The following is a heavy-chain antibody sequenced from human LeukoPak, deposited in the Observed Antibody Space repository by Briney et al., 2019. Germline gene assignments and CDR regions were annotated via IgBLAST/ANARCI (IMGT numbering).Heavy chain of an antibody. V-gene: IGHV4-59*08. Sequence: SSETLSLTCAVSSGSISGSYWSWIRQPPGKGLEWIGHIYYTGSTNYNPSFKSRVTMSLDRSKNQFSLKVRSVTAADTAVYYCARHYSSGTYPLDYWGQGTLVTVSS. D-gene: IGHD3-10*01. CDR2: IYYTGST. CDR3: ARHYSSGTYPLDY. J-gene: IGHJ4*02. CDR1: SGSISGSY.